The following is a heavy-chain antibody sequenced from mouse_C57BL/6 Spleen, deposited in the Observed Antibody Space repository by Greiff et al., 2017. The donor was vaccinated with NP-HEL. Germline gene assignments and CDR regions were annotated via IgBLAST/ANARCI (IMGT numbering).Heavy chain of an antibody. D-gene: IGHD2-4*01. CDR2: INPNNGGT. J-gene: IGHJ2*01. V-gene: IGHV1-26*01. Sequence: VQLQQSGPELVKPGASVKISCKASGYTFTDYYMNWVKQSHGKSLEWIGDINPNNGGTSYNQKFKGKATLTVDKSSSTAYMELRSLTSEDSAVYYCARDYYDYDEHYFDYWGQGTTLTVSS. CDR1: GYTFTDYY. CDR3: ARDYYDYDEHYFDY.